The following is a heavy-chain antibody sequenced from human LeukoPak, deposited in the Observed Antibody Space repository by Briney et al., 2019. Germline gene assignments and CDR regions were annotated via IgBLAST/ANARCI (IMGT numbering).Heavy chain of an antibody. Sequence: PGGSLRLSCAASGFTLSSYSMNWVRQAPGKGLEWVSSISSSSSYIYYADSVKGRFTISRDNAKNSLYLQMNSLRAEDTAVYYCARDSGSIGSGLDVWGQGTTVTVSS. CDR2: ISSSSSYI. CDR1: GFTLSSYS. CDR3: ARDSGSIGSGLDV. D-gene: IGHD1-26*01. J-gene: IGHJ6*02. V-gene: IGHV3-21*01.